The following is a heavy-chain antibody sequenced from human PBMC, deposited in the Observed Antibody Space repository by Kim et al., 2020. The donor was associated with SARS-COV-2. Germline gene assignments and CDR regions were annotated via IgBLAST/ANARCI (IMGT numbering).Heavy chain of an antibody. Sequence: SETLSLTCTVSGGSISSYYWSWIRQPPGKGLEWIGYIYYSGSTNYNPSLKSRVTISVDTSKNQFSLKLSSVTAADTAVYYCASSPAAIPYYYYYMDVWGKGTTVTVSS. J-gene: IGHJ6*03. CDR2: IYYSGST. CDR1: GGSISSYY. CDR3: ASSPAAIPYYYYYMDV. V-gene: IGHV4-59*01. D-gene: IGHD2-2*02.